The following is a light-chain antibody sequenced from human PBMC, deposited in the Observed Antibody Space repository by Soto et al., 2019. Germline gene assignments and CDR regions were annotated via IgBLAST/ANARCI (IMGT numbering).Light chain of an antibody. CDR1: QGISNY. CDR3: QKYSGT. V-gene: IGKV1-27*01. CDR2: AAS. J-gene: IGKJ3*01. Sequence: DIQMTQSPSSLSASVGDRVTITCRARQGISNYLAWYQQKPGKVPKLLIYAASTLQSGVPSRFSGSGSGTDFTLTISSLQPEDVATYYCQKYSGTFGPGTKVDIK.